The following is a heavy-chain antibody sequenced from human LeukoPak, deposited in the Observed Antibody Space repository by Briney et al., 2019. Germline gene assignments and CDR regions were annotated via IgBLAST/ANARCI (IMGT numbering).Heavy chain of an antibody. D-gene: IGHD2-2*01. CDR2: ISGSGGST. Sequence: GGSLRLSCAASGFTFSSYAMSWVRQAPGKGLEWVSAISGSGGSTYYADSVKGRFTIPRDNSKNTLYLQMNSLSAEDTAVYYCAKGSLGYCSSTSCSVVWGQGTLVTVSS. CDR1: GFTFSSYA. V-gene: IGHV3-23*01. J-gene: IGHJ4*02. CDR3: AKGSLGYCSSTSCSVV.